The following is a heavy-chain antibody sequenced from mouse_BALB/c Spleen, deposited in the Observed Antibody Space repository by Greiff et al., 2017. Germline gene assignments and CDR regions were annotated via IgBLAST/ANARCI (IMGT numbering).Heavy chain of an antibody. CDR1: GYSFTDYI. V-gene: IGHV1-39*01. J-gene: IGHJ4*01. Sequence: EVQLQQTGPELVKPGASVKISCKASGYSFTDYIMLWVKQSHGKSLEWIGNINPYYGSTSYNLKFKGKATLTVDKSSSTAYMQLNSLTSEDSAVYYCARSGGTGAMDYWGQGTSVTVSS. CDR2: INPYYGST. CDR3: ARSGGTGAMDY. D-gene: IGHD1-1*02.